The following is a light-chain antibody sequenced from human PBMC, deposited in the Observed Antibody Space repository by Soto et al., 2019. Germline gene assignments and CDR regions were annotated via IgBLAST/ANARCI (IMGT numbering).Light chain of an antibody. CDR3: QSYDTSLGGSRV. J-gene: IGLJ1*01. CDR2: GNS. V-gene: IGLV1-40*01. CDR1: WSNFGAGYD. Sequence: QSVLTQPASVSGAPGQRVTISCTGSWSNFGAGYDVHWYQQLPGAAPKLIIYGNSNRPSGVPDRFSGSRSGTSASLAITGLQDEDEADYYCQSYDTSLGGSRVFGTGTKVNVL.